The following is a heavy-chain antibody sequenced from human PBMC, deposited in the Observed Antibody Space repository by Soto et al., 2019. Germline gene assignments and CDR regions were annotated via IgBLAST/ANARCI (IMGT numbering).Heavy chain of an antibody. J-gene: IGHJ4*02. V-gene: IGHV3-23*01. Sequence: GGSLRLSCAASGFTFSTYAMNWVRQAPGKGLEWVSGISDSGRNTYNADSVKGRFTISRDNSKKTVYLEMNSLRAEDTAVYYCARPPSSSSGAYWRQGTLVTVSS. CDR2: ISDSGRNT. CDR1: GFTFSTYA. CDR3: ARPPSSSSGAY. D-gene: IGHD6-6*01.